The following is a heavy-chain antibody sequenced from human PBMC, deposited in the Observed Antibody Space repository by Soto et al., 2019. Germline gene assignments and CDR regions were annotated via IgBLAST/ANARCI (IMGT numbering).Heavy chain of an antibody. J-gene: IGHJ3*02. CDR1: GYTFTTYY. CDR3: ARLALGWLNDAFDI. CDR2: INPRGGST. D-gene: IGHD3-3*01. V-gene: IGHV1-46*01. Sequence: GASVKVSCKTSGYTFTTYYMHWVRQAPGQGLEWMGTINPRGGSTNYAQKLQGRVTMTTDTSTSTAYMELTSLRSDDTAVYYCARLALGWLNDAFDIWGQGTMVTVSS.